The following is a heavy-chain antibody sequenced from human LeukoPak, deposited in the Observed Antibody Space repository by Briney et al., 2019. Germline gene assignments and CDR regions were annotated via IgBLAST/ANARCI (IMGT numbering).Heavy chain of an antibody. CDR1: GYTFTRHG. V-gene: IGHV1-18*04. Sequence: ASVTDSCKATGYTFTRHGISGVRQAPGQGLDWMGWISAYNGNTNYAQQLQRRDTMTPDPSTRSAYMELRSMRSDDTAVYYCARDGVTTGGYYYYYGMDVWGQGTTVTVSS. CDR2: ISAYNGNT. CDR3: ARDGVTTGGYYYYYGMDV. J-gene: IGHJ6*02. D-gene: IGHD4-17*01.